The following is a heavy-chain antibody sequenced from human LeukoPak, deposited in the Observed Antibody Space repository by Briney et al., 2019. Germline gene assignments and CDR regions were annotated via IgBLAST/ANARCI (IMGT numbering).Heavy chain of an antibody. V-gene: IGHV3-33*06. CDR3: AKDSSGTLFWFDP. CDR2: LMFDGANK. Sequence: AGGSLRLSCAASGFTLSSYAMHWVRQAPGKGVEWVAVLMFDGANKYYADSVKGRFTTSRDTSKNTLYLQMNSLRAEDTAVYYCAKDSSGTLFWFDPWGQGTLVTVSS. CDR1: GFTLSSYA. J-gene: IGHJ5*02. D-gene: IGHD6-13*01.